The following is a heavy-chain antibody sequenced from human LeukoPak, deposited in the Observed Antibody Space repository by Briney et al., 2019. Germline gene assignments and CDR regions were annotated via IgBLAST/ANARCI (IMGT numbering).Heavy chain of an antibody. D-gene: IGHD2-21*02. CDR3: ARDSAYCGGDCYSFDY. CDR1: GFTFRNFW. Sequence: GGSLRLSCAASGFTFRNFWMHWVRQAPGKGLVWVSRISTDGSSTNYADSVKGRFTISRDNAKNTLYLQMNSLRAEDTAVYYCARDSAYCGGDCYSFDYWGQGTLVTVSS. J-gene: IGHJ4*02. CDR2: ISTDGSST. V-gene: IGHV3-74*01.